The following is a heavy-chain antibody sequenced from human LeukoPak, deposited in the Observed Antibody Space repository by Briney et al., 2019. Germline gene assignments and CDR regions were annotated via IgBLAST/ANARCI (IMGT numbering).Heavy chain of an antibody. CDR2: VFHSGGT. J-gene: IGHJ5*02. D-gene: IGHD3-16*02. V-gene: IGHV4-39*07. Sequence: SETLSLTCTVSGASLTSRSYFWGWIRQPPGRGREWVVNVFHSGGTYYNPSLKSRVTISLDTSKNQFSLKLTSVTAADTAVYYCARAMARGLYRWFDPWGQGTLVTVSS. CDR1: GASLTSRSYF. CDR3: ARAMARGLYRWFDP.